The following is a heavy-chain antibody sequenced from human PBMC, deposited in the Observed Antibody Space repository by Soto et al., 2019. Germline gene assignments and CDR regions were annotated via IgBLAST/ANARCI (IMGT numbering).Heavy chain of an antibody. D-gene: IGHD3-16*01. Sequence: TLSLTCAVSGGSISSGNSYAWSWIRQPPGKGLEWIGSISHTGRTSYNPSLKGRVTMSVDKSKNQFSLKLSSVTAADMAVYYCARAVAPYLGTWFDPWGQGXLVTVYS. CDR1: GGSISSGNSYA. CDR3: ARAVAPYLGTWFDP. J-gene: IGHJ5*02. V-gene: IGHV4-30-2*01. CDR2: ISHTGRT.